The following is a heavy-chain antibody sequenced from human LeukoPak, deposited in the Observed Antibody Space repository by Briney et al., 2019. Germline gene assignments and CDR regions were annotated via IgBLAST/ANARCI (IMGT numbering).Heavy chain of an antibody. Sequence: ASVKVSCKASGYTFTDYYMHWVRQAPGQGLEWMGWINPNSGGTNCAQKFQGRVTLTRDTSISTVYMELGELRSDDTAMYYCARDGNFDYWGQGTLVTVSS. CDR3: ARDGNFDY. D-gene: IGHD1-26*01. J-gene: IGHJ4*02. CDR1: GYTFTDYY. V-gene: IGHV1-2*02. CDR2: INPNSGGT.